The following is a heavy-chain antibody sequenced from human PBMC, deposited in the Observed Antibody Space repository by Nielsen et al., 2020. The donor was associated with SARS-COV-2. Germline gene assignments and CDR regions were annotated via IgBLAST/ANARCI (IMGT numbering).Heavy chain of an antibody. Sequence: GGSLRLSCAASGFTFSSYEMNWVRQAPGKGLEWVSYISSSGSTIYYADSVKGRFTISRDNAKNSLYLQMNSLRAEDTAVYYCARDQPGREVVPAAMDYYYGMDVWGQGTTVTVSS. CDR1: GFTFSSYE. J-gene: IGHJ6*02. CDR2: ISSSGSTI. D-gene: IGHD2-2*01. CDR3: ARDQPGREVVPAAMDYYYGMDV. V-gene: IGHV3-48*03.